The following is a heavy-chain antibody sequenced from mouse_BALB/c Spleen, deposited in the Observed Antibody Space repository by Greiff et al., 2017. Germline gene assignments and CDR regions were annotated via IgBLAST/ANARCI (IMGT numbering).Heavy chain of an antibody. CDR2: IRNKANGYTT. CDR3: ARDILWYPAWFAY. Sequence: EVQVVESGGGLVQPGGSLRLSCATSGFTFTDYYMSWVRQPPGKALEWLGFIRNKANGYTTEYSASVKGRFTISRDNSQSILYLQMNTLRAEDSATYYCARDILWYPAWFAYWGQGTLVTVSA. V-gene: IGHV7-3*02. D-gene: IGHD2-1*01. CDR1: GFTFTDYY. J-gene: IGHJ3*01.